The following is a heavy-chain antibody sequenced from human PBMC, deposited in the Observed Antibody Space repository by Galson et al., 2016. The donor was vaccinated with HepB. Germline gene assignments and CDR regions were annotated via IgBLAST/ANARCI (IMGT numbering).Heavy chain of an antibody. J-gene: IGHJ4*02. V-gene: IGHV3-7*01. CDR1: GFIFSKYW. CDR2: IKLSGSER. D-gene: IGHD2/OR15-2a*01. Sequence: SLRLSCAASGFIFSKYWMSWVRQAPGKGLEWVANIKLSGSERYYVDSVRGRFTISRDNAKNSLYLQMNNLRAEDTAVYYCARDVGYCDSVDCYYFDYWGQGSLVTVSS. CDR3: ARDVGYCDSVDCYYFDY.